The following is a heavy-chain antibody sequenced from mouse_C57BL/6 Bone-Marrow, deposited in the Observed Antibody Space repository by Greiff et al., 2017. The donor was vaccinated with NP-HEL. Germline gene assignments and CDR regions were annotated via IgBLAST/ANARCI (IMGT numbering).Heavy chain of an antibody. D-gene: IGHD1-1*01. CDR1: GYTFTTYW. J-gene: IGHJ3*01. V-gene: IGHV1-50*01. CDR3: ARKAYYGRSYEFAY. Sequence: QVQLQQPGAELVKPGASVQLSCKASGYTFTTYWMPWVKQRPGQGLEWIGEIDPSDSYTNYNQQFKGQATLPVDPSSSTAYMQLSSLTSEDSAVYYCARKAYYGRSYEFAYWGQGTLVTVSA. CDR2: IDPSDSYT.